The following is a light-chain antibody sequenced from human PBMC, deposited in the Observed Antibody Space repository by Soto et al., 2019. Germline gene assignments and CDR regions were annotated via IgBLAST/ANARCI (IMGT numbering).Light chain of an antibody. J-gene: IGKJ3*01. CDR2: DAS. CDR3: QQRKNRVT. Sequence: EIVLTQSPATLSLSPGERATLSCRASQTVGNYLAWYQQKPGQAPRLLIYDASSRATGVPARFSGSGSGTDFTLTISSLEPEEFAVYYWQQRKNRVTLGPGTTVDIK. V-gene: IGKV3-11*01. CDR1: QTVGNY.